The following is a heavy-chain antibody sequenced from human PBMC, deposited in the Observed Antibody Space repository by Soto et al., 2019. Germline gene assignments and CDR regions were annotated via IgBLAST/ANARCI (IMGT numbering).Heavy chain of an antibody. Sequence: QMQLVQSGPEVKKPGTSVKVSCKASGFTFTSSAMQWVRQARGQRLEWIGWIVVGSGNTNYAQKFQERVTITRDMSTSTAYMELSSLRSEDTAVYYCAACLDYYGSGSYLVSPFDPWGQGTLVTVSS. CDR3: AACLDYYGSGSYLVSPFDP. CDR1: GFTFTSSA. CDR2: IVVGSGNT. J-gene: IGHJ5*02. V-gene: IGHV1-58*02. D-gene: IGHD3-10*01.